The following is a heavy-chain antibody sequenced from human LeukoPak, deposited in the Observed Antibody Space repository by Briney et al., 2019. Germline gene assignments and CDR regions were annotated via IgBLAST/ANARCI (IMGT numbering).Heavy chain of an antibody. CDR1: GYTFTGYH. Sequence: ASVKVSCKASGYTFTGYHMHWVRQAPGQGLEWMGWINPNTGDTNYAQKFQGRVTMTRDTSIDTAYMELSRLRSDDTAVYYCTQAAVAGDWGYFDYWGQGTLVTVSS. D-gene: IGHD6-19*01. V-gene: IGHV1-2*02. J-gene: IGHJ4*02. CDR2: INPNTGDT. CDR3: TQAAVAGDWGYFDY.